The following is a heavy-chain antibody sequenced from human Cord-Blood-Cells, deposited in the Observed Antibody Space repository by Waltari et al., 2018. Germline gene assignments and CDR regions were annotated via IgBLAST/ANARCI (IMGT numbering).Heavy chain of an antibody. D-gene: IGHD2-2*01. Sequence: EVQLLESGGGLVQPGGSLRLSCAASGFTFSSYAMSWVRPAPGKGLEWVSAISGSGGSTYYADSVKGRFTISRDNSKNTLYLQMNSLRAEDTAVYYCAKVEGYCSSTSCYYYYMDVWGKGTTVTVSS. CDR2: ISGSGGST. V-gene: IGHV3-23*01. CDR1: GFTFSSYA. CDR3: AKVEGYCSSTSCYYYYMDV. J-gene: IGHJ6*03.